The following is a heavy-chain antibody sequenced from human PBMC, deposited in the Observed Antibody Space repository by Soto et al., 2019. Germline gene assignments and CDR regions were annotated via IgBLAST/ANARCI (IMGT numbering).Heavy chain of an antibody. CDR3: ADGGEWSFNFEY. J-gene: IGHJ4*02. Sequence: LRLSFAASGXTFSSYAMSWVRQAPGKGLEWVSAISGSGGNAYYADSVKGRFTISRDNSKNTLYLQMNNLRVEDKAVYYCADGGEWSFNFEYWGQGTLVTVSS. V-gene: IGHV3-23*01. D-gene: IGHD3-3*01. CDR2: ISGSGGNA. CDR1: GXTFSSYA.